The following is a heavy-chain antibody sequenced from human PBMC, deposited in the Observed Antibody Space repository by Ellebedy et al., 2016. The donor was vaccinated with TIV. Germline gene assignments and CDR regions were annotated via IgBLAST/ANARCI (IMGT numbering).Heavy chain of an antibody. D-gene: IGHD4-17*01. J-gene: IGHJ4*02. CDR3: ARDLTGTYYGRFDS. V-gene: IGHV3-74*01. CDR2: INHDGSST. Sequence: GGSLRLSCAASGFTFSSYWMHWVRQAPGKGLVWVSRINHDGSSTSYADSVKGRFTISRDNAKNTLYLQMNSLGAEDTAVYYCARDLTGTYYGRFDSWGQGTLVTVSS. CDR1: GFTFSSYW.